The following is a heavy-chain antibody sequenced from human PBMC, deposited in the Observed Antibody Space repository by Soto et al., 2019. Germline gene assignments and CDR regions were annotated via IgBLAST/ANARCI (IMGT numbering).Heavy chain of an antibody. D-gene: IGHD3-10*01. V-gene: IGHV4-59*08. Sequence: QVQLQESGPGLVKPSETLSLTCTVSGDSITSYYWSWIRQPPGKGLEWIGYIYYSGSTNYNPSLTSRVTISVDTSKNQFSLKLSSVTAADTAVYYCARHSYFYGSGDVWGQGTTVTVSS. CDR3: ARHSYFYGSGDV. CDR2: IYYSGST. CDR1: GDSITSYY. J-gene: IGHJ6*02.